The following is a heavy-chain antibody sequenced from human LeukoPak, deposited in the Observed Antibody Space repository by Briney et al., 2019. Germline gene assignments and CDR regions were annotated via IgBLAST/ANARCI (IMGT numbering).Heavy chain of an antibody. J-gene: IGHJ1*01. D-gene: IGHD4-17*01. V-gene: IGHV3-21*06. CDR3: ARDMTTATTCYLQH. Sequence: KPGGSLRLSCAASGFTFSDYSMNWVRQAPGKGLEWVSSISSRSTYRYYADSVKGRFTISRDNAKNSLCLQMNSLRAEDTAVYYCARDMTTATTCYLQHRGQGTLVTVSS. CDR1: GFTFSDYS. CDR2: ISSRSTYR.